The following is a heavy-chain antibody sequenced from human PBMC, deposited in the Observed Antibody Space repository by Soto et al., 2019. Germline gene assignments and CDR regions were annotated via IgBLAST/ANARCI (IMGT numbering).Heavy chain of an antibody. Sequence: GGSLRLSCAASGFTFSSYAMSWVRQAPGKGLEWVSAISGSGGSTYYADSVKGRFTISRDNSKNTLYLQMNSLRAEDTAVYYCAKDRCSGGSCWDDAFDVWGQGTMVTVSS. J-gene: IGHJ3*01. CDR3: AKDRCSGGSCWDDAFDV. V-gene: IGHV3-23*01. CDR1: GFTFSSYA. CDR2: ISGSGGST. D-gene: IGHD2-15*01.